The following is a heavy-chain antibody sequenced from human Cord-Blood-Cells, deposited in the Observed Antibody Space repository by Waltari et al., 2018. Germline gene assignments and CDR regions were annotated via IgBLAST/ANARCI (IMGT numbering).Heavy chain of an antibody. D-gene: IGHD6-13*01. V-gene: IGHV3-48*02. CDR2: ISSSSSTI. Sequence: EVQLVESGGGLVQPGGSLRLSCAASGFTFSSYSMNWVRQAPGKGLEGVSYISSSSSTIYYADSVKGRFTISRDNAKNSLHLQMNSLRDEDTAVYYCARTIAAAGDYWGQGTLVTVSS. J-gene: IGHJ4*02. CDR1: GFTFSSYS. CDR3: ARTIAAAGDY.